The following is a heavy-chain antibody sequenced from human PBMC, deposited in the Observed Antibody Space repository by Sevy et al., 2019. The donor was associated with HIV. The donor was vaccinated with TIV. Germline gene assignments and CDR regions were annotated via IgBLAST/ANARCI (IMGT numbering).Heavy chain of an antibody. Sequence: GGSLRLSCAASGLIFSNFGVHWVRQIPGKGLESVATVSADGTYKYYEDSLKDRFTISRDNSRNTVDLQMSGLRPDDAGLYFCALSGNLRPYNWFDPWGQGTLVTVSS. D-gene: IGHD6-25*01. CDR2: VSADGTYK. CDR1: GLIFSNFG. V-gene: IGHV3-30*03. CDR3: ALSGNLRPYNWFDP. J-gene: IGHJ5*02.